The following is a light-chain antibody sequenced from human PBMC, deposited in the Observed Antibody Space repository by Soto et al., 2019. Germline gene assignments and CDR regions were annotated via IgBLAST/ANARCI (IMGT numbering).Light chain of an antibody. CDR2: RNN. V-gene: IGLV1-47*01. CDR1: SSNIGSAY. CDR3: AAWDDSLVV. Sequence: QAVVTQPPSASGTPGQTVTISCSGSSSNIGSAYIYWYQHLPGTAPKLLIYRNNQRPSGVPDRFSASKSGTSASLAISGLRSEDYADYYCAAWDDSLVVFGGGTKLTVL. J-gene: IGLJ2*01.